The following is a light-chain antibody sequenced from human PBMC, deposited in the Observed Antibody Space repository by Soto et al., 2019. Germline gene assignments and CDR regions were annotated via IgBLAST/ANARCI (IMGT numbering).Light chain of an antibody. CDR1: QSVISY. V-gene: IGKV3-20*01. CDR3: QQYGSSGT. Sequence: EIVLTQSPATLSLSPGEIATLYCRASQSVISYLGFYQQKPGQAPRLLIYGASNRATGIPDRFSGSGSGTDFTLTISRLEPEDFAVYYCQQYGSSGTFGQGTKVDIK. CDR2: GAS. J-gene: IGKJ1*01.